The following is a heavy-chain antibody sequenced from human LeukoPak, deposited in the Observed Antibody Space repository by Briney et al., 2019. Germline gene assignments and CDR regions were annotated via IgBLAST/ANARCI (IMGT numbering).Heavy chain of an antibody. CDR3: ARVGIYSSGWYFDY. CDR1: GSIFSDYD. J-gene: IGHJ4*02. Sequence: PGGSLRLSCAASGSIFSDYDMSWIRQAPGKGLEWVSYISSSGSTMYYTDSVKGRFTISRDNAKDSLYLQMNSLRAEDTAVYYCARVGIYSSGWYFDYWGQGTLVTVSS. D-gene: IGHD6-19*01. V-gene: IGHV3-11*04. CDR2: ISSSGSTM.